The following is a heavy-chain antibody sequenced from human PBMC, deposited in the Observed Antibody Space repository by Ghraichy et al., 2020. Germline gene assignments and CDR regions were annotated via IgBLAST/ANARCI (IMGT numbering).Heavy chain of an antibody. J-gene: IGHJ5*02. Sequence: GGSLRLSCAASGFTFSSYTMTWVHHAPGKGLEWVSTISGSGRTTYYADSVKGRFTMSRDNSENTLYLQMNSLRTEDAAIYYCAKAWGYCSGGTCPPYNWFDPWGQGTLVTVSS. CDR2: ISGSGRTT. CDR3: AKAWGYCSGGTCPPYNWFDP. CDR1: GFTFSSYT. V-gene: IGHV3-23*01. D-gene: IGHD2-15*01.